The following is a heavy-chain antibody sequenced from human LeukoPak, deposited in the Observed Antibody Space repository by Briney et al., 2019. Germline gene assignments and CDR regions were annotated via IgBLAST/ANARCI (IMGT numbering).Heavy chain of an antibody. CDR2: INHSGST. V-gene: IGHV4-34*01. J-gene: IGHJ5*02. D-gene: IGHD1-14*01. CDR3: ARGVYNWFDP. Sequence: SETLSLTCAVYGGSFSGYYWSWIRRPPGKGLEWIGEINHSGSTNYNPSLKSRVTISVDTSKNQFSLKLSSVTAADTAVYYCARGVYNWFDPWGQGTLVTVSS. CDR1: GGSFSGYY.